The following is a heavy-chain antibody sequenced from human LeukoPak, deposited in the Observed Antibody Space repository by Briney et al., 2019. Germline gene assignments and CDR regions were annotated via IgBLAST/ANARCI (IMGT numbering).Heavy chain of an antibody. V-gene: IGHV4-34*01. J-gene: IGHJ4*02. CDR2: INHSGST. D-gene: IGHD3-9*01. CDR3: ARGPCLPNYDILTGYCPLDY. CDR1: GGSFSGYY. Sequence: SETLSLTCAVYGGSFSGYYWSWIRQPPGKGLEWIGEINHSGSTNYNPSLKSRVTISVDTSKNQFSLKLSSVTAADTAVYYCARGPCLPNYDILTGYCPLDYWGQGTLVTVSS.